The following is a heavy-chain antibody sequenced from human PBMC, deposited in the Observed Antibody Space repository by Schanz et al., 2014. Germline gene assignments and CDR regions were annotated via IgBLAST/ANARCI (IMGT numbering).Heavy chain of an antibody. Sequence: VQLVESGGGVVQPGGSLRLSCAASGFTFSSYSMNWVRQAPGKGLEWVSYISSSSSTRYYADSVKGRFTISRDNAKNSLFLQMNSLRAEDTAVYYCARDFLLEQLGYSHYYYAMDVWGQGTTXTVSS. CDR2: ISSSSSTR. V-gene: IGHV3-48*01. D-gene: IGHD2-15*01. CDR3: ARDFLLEQLGYSHYYYAMDV. CDR1: GFTFSSYS. J-gene: IGHJ6*02.